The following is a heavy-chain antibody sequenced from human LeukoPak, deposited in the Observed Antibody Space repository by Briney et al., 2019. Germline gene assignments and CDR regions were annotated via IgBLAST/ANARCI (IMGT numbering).Heavy chain of an antibody. V-gene: IGHV3-53*01. J-gene: IGHJ4*02. Sequence: GGSLRLSCEVSGLSVRGSYMSWVRQAPGKGLEWVSVIYSGDRTYYADSVKGRFTISRDTSKNTLYLQMNNLRADDTAMYYCTRDLTGTTWSENDYLGQGTLVTISS. CDR3: TRDLTGTTWSENDY. CDR2: IYSGDRT. CDR1: GLSVRGSY. D-gene: IGHD6-13*01.